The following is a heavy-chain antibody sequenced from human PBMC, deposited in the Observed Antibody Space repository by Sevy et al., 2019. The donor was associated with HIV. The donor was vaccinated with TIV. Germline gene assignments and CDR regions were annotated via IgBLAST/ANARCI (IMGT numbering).Heavy chain of an antibody. D-gene: IGHD3-22*01. CDR3: ARSGTTMIIVPDY. CDR1: GFTFSDYY. Sequence: GGSLRLSCAASGFTFSDYYMSWIRQAPGKGLEWVSYISSSSSYTNYAHSVKGRFTISRDNAKNSLYLQMNSLRAEDTAIYYCARSGTTMIIVPDYWGQGTLVTVSS. CDR2: ISSSSSYT. V-gene: IGHV3-11*06. J-gene: IGHJ4*02.